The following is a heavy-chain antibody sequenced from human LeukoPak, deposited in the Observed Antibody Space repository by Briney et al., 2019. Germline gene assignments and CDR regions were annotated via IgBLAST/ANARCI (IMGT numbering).Heavy chain of an antibody. J-gene: IGHJ4*02. CDR1: GYTFTSYD. CDR2: MDPNSGNT. V-gene: IGHV1-8*01. CDR3: ARATYSGLLFDY. Sequence: ASVKVSCKASGYTFTSYDINWVRQATGQGLEWMGWMDPNSGNTGYAQKFQGRVTMTRNTSISTAYMELSSLRSEDTAVYYCARATYSGLLFDYWGQGTLVTVSS. D-gene: IGHD1-26*01.